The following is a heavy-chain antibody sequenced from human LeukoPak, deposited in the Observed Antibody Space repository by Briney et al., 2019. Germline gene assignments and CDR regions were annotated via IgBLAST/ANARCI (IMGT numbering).Heavy chain of an antibody. Sequence: GGSLRLSCAASGFTFRSYWMHWVRHAPGKGLVWVSRINSDGSSTNYADSVKGRFTISRDNAKNTLYLQMNSLRAEDTAVYYCAKDRYGMATANYFDYWGQGTLVTVSS. V-gene: IGHV3-74*01. J-gene: IGHJ4*02. CDR3: AKDRYGMATANYFDY. CDR2: INSDGSST. CDR1: GFTFRSYW. D-gene: IGHD2-21*02.